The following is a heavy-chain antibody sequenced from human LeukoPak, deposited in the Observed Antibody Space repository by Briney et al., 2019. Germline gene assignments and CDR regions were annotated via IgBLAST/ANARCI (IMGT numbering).Heavy chain of an antibody. CDR2: TYYRSKWSD. J-gene: IGHJ4*02. CDR3: ARGHSSGFDY. D-gene: IGHD5-18*01. Sequence: SQTLSLTCAISGDSVSSNSAAWNWIRQSPSRGLEWLGRTYYRSKWSDDYAVSVKSRITVNPGTSKNQFSLHLSSVTPEDTAVYYCARGHSSGFDYWGQGTLVTVSS. V-gene: IGHV6-1*01. CDR1: GDSVSSNSAA.